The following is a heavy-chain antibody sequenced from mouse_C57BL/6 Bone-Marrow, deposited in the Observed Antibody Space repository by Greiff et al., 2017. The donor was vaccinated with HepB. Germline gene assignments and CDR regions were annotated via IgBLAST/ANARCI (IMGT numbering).Heavy chain of an antibody. Sequence: QVQLKESGPGILQSSQTLSLTCAFSGFSLSTSGMGVSWLRQPSGKGLEWLAHIYWVDDKRYNPSLTSRLTISKDTYRNQVFLKITRVDTAVTATCYCARSGYVCGPLAMDLWGQGTSGTVSS. J-gene: IGHJ4*01. CDR3: ARSGYVCGPLAMDL. D-gene: IGHD2-2*01. V-gene: IGHV8-12*01. CDR2: IYWVDDK. CDR1: GFSLSTSGMG.